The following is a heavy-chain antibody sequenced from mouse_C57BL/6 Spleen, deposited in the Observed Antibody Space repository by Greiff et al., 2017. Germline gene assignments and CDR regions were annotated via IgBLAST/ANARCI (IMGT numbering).Heavy chain of an antibody. J-gene: IGHJ2*01. Sequence: VQLQQPGAELVRPGSSVKLSCKASGYTFTSYWMDWVKQRPGQGLEWIGNIYPSDSETHYNQKFKGKATLTVDKSSSTAYMQLSSLTSEDSAVYYCARGGYGKGYWGQGTTLTVSS. CDR2: IYPSDSET. CDR1: GYTFTSYW. V-gene: IGHV1-61*01. CDR3: ARGGYGKGY. D-gene: IGHD1-1*01.